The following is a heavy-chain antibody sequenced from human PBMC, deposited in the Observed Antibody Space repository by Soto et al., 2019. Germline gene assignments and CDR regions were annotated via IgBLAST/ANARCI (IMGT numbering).Heavy chain of an antibody. CDR1: GFTFSSYA. V-gene: IGHV3-23*01. CDR3: SKDRDGAAAGPTKCSGMDV. D-gene: IGHD6-13*01. J-gene: IGHJ6*02. CDR2: ISGSGDST. Sequence: EVQLLESGGGLVQPGGSLRLSCAASGFTFSSYAMSWVRQAPGKGLEWVSVISGSGDSTYYADSVRGRFTISRDNSKNTLYLQMNSLRAEDTAVYYCSKDRDGAAAGPTKCSGMDVWGQGTTVNVSS.